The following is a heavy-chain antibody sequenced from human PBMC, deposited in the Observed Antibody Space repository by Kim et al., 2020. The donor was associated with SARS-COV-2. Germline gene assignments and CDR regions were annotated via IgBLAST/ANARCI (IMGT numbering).Heavy chain of an antibody. Sequence: ASVKVSCKASGYTFTSYAMNWVRQAPGQGLEWMGWINTNTGNPTYAQGFTGRFVFSLDTSVSTAYLQISSLKAEDTAVYYCARNTQRIAVAGTVIGYWGQGTLVTVSS. V-gene: IGHV7-4-1*02. CDR1: GYTFTSYA. D-gene: IGHD6-19*01. CDR3: ARNTQRIAVAGTVIGY. J-gene: IGHJ4*02. CDR2: INTNTGNP.